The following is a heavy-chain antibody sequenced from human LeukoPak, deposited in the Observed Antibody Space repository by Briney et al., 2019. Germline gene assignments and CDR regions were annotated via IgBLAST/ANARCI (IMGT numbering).Heavy chain of an antibody. J-gene: IGHJ3*02. D-gene: IGHD1-14*01. CDR3: AREGMMNHDAFDI. Sequence: PGGSLRLSCAASGFTFSSYWTSWVRQAPGKGLEWVANIKQDGSEKYYVDSVKGRFTISRDNAKNSLYLQMNSLRAEDTAVYYCAREGMMNHDAFDIWGQGTMVTVSS. CDR2: IKQDGSEK. CDR1: GFTFSSYW. V-gene: IGHV3-7*01.